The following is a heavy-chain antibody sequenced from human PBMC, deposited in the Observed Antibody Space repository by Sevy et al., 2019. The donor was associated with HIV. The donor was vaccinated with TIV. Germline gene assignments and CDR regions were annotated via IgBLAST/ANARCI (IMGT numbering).Heavy chain of an antibody. CDR1: GGTFSSYA. Sequence: ASVKVSCKASGGTFSSYAISWVRQAPGQGLEWMGGIIPIFGTANYAQKFQGRVTITADESTSTAYMELSSLRSEDTAVYYCAGHSGIVVVPAAILSEYFQHWGQGTLVTVSS. V-gene: IGHV1-69*13. CDR3: AGHSGIVVVPAAILSEYFQH. CDR2: IIPIFGTA. J-gene: IGHJ1*01. D-gene: IGHD2-2*01.